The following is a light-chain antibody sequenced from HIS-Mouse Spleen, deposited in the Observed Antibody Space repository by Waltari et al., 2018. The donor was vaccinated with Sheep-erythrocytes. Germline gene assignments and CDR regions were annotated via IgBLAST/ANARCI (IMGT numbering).Light chain of an antibody. CDR3: QQYNSYSPVYT. CDR1: QSISSW. V-gene: IGKV1-5*03. CDR2: KAS. Sequence: DIQMTQSPSTLSASVGDRVPITCRASQSISSWLAWYQQKPGKAPKLLIYKASSLESGVPSRFSGSGSGTEFTLTISSLQPDDFATYYCQQYNSYSPVYTFGQGTKLEIK. J-gene: IGKJ2*01.